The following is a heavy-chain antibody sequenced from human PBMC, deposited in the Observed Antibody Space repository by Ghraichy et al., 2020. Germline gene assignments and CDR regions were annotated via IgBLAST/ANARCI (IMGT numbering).Heavy chain of an antibody. D-gene: IGHD6-6*01. CDR3: ARTEIRYSSSSDFEY. V-gene: IGHV4-39*01. CDR1: GDSISSSSHY. CDR2: IYHRGST. J-gene: IGHJ4*02. Sequence: SETLSLTCSVSGDSISSSSHYWGWIRQPPGKGLEWIGSIYHRGSTFYKPSLKSRATISVDTSKNQFSLKLSSVTAADTAVYYCARTEIRYSSSSDFEYWGQGTLVTVSS.